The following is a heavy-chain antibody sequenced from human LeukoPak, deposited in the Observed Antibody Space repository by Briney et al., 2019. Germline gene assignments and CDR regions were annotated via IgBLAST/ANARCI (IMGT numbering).Heavy chain of an antibody. CDR1: GGSFSGYY. CDR3: ARGRNNWLLSYYFDY. Sequence: SETLSLTCAVYGGSFSGYYWSWIRQPPGKGLEWIGEINHSGSTNYNPSLKSRVTISVDTSKNQFSLKLSSVTAADTAVYYCARGRNNWLLSYYFDYWGQGTLVTVSS. D-gene: IGHD3-9*01. CDR2: INHSGST. V-gene: IGHV4-34*01. J-gene: IGHJ4*02.